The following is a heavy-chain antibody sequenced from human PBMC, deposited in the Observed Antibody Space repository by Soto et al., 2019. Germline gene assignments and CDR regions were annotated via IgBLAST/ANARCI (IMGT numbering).Heavy chain of an antibody. J-gene: IGHJ4*02. Sequence: QVQLQQWGAGLLKPSETLSLTCTVYGGSFSGYFWSWIRRPPGMGLEWIGEINHSGSTNYKPSLKRRVTMSVDSASNPSSLQLTSVTAADTAVYYCARGHGYGATGDYWGQGTLVTVSS. V-gene: IGHV4-34*01. CDR1: GGSFSGYF. CDR3: ARGHGYGATGDY. D-gene: IGHD4-17*01. CDR2: INHSGST.